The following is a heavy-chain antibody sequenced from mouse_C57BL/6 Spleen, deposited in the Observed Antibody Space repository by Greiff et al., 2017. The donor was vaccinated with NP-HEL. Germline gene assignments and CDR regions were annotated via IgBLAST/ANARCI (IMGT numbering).Heavy chain of an antibody. J-gene: IGHJ4*01. CDR2: ISSSGST. Sequence: EVKLVESGPALVKPSQTVSLTCTVTGYSITNGNHWWNWIRQASGSKLEWIGYISSSGSTDSNPSLKSRNSITRDTAKKQLCLQLNSVTTEEIATYYCARGDGYYNAMDYWGQGTSVTVSS. D-gene: IGHD2-3*01. V-gene: IGHV3-4*01. CDR3: ARGDGYYNAMDY. CDR1: GYSITNGNHW.